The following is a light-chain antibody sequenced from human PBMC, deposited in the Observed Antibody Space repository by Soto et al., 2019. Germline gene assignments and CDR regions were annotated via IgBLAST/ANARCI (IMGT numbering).Light chain of an antibody. CDR1: SSDVGGYDF. Sequence: QSALTQPGSVSGSPGQSITISCTGTSSDVGGYDFVSWYRQYPGQAPKILIYEVTHRPSGVPDRFSGSKSGNTASLTISGLQADDEADYYCSSYTITSSPVFGPGTKLTVL. CDR3: SSYTITSSPV. CDR2: EVT. V-gene: IGLV2-14*01. J-gene: IGLJ1*01.